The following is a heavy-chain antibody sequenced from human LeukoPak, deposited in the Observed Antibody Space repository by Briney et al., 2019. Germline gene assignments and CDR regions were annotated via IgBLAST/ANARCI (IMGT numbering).Heavy chain of an antibody. CDR1: GFTFSSYA. CDR2: ISGSGGST. CDR3: AKVEYYGSGSYYGYYYYYGMDV. Sequence: GGSLRLSCAASGFTFSSYAMSWVRQAPGKGLEWVSAISGSGGSTYYADSVKGRFTIPRDNSKNTLYLQMNSLRAEDTAVYYCAKVEYYGSGSYYGYYYYYGMDVWGQGTTVTVSS. D-gene: IGHD3-10*01. J-gene: IGHJ6*02. V-gene: IGHV3-23*01.